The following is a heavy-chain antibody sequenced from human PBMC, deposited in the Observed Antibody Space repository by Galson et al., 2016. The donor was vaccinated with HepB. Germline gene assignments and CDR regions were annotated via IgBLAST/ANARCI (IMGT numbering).Heavy chain of an antibody. CDR1: GFTFSHYF. J-gene: IGHJ5*02. V-gene: IGHV3-11*01. CDR2: ISGSADSR. D-gene: IGHD6-19*01. Sequence: SLRLSCAAPGFTFSHYFVSWIRQAPGKGLEWVSYISGSADSRRYADSVKGRFTISRDNSKNSLYLQMNNLRAEDTAVYYCARMVPLYSGGWYVRGDGWFDPWGQGTLVTVSS. CDR3: ARMVPLYSGGWYVRGDGWFDP.